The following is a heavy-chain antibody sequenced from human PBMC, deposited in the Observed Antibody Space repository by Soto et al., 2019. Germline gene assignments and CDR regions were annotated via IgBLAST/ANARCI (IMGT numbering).Heavy chain of an antibody. CDR2: ISFSGIS. J-gene: IGHJ5*02. Sequence: QLQLQESGPGLVKPSETLSLTCTVSGGSITSSGYFWGWIRQPPGKGLEWIGSISFSGISYYNPSLKSRVIISVDTSKSQFSLKLSSVTAADTAVYYCATREGGYDNWFDPWGQGTLVTVSS. CDR1: GGSITSSGYF. V-gene: IGHV4-39*01. CDR3: ATREGGYDNWFDP. D-gene: IGHD5-12*01.